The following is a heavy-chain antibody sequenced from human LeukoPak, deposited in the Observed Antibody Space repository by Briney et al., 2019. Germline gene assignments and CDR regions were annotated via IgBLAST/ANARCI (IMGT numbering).Heavy chain of an antibody. Sequence: SQTLSLTCTVSGGSISSGSYYWSWIRQPAGKGLEWIGRIYTSGSTNYNPSLKSRVTISVDTSKNQFSLKLSSVTAADTAVYYCARGRGGWNYPEHDAFDIWGQGTMVTVSS. J-gene: IGHJ3*02. CDR2: IYTSGST. CDR3: ARGRGGWNYPEHDAFDI. V-gene: IGHV4-61*02. D-gene: IGHD1-7*01. CDR1: GGSISSGSYY.